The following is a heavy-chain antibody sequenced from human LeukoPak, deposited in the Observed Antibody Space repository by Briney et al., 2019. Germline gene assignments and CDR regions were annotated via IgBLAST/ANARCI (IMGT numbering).Heavy chain of an antibody. CDR3: ARHYYTDPFDY. J-gene: IGHJ4*02. CDR1: GGSINNYY. D-gene: IGHD3-22*01. CDR2: VFYSGST. V-gene: IGHV4-59*08. Sequence: SETLSLTCTVSGGSINNYYWSWLRQPPGKGLEWVGYVFYSGSTSYNPSLKSRVTISVDTSKNQFSLKLNSVTAADTAVYYCARHYYTDPFDYWGQGTLVTVSS.